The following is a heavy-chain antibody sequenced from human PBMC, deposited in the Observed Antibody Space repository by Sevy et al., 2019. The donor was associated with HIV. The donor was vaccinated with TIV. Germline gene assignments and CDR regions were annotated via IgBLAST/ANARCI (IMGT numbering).Heavy chain of an antibody. CDR1: GLTLNNYA. Sequence: AGSLRLSCAASGLTLNNYAVSWVRQAPGKGLEWVSLINLNGENKFYADSVKGRFTISRDNFKNMLYLEMKSLRAEDTAVYYCEQHYGDYGRGNWGQGTLVTVSS. D-gene: IGHD4-17*01. CDR2: INLNGENK. CDR3: EQHYGDYGRGN. J-gene: IGHJ4*02. V-gene: IGHV3-23*01.